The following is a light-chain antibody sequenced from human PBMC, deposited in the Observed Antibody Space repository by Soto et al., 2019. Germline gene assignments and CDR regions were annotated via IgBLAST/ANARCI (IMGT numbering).Light chain of an antibody. CDR3: QKYNSAPRT. CDR1: QGISNY. CDR2: AAS. J-gene: IGKJ1*01. Sequence: DIQMTQSPCSGAASLLDRGTITFRASQGISNYLAWYQQKPGKVPKLLIYAASTLQSGVPSRFSGSGSGTDFTLTISSLQPEDVATYYCQKYNSAPRTFGQGTKVDIK. V-gene: IGKV1-27*01.